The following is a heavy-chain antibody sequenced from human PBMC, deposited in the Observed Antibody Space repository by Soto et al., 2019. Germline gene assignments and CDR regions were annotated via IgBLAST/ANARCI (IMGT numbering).Heavy chain of an antibody. D-gene: IGHD1-1*01. J-gene: IGHJ3*02. CDR2: IYSGGST. CDR3: ARAHKTGTGLTPLDPRFEGAFDI. CDR1: GFTVSSNY. Sequence: GGSLRLSCAASGFTVSSNYMSWVRQAPGKGLEWVSVIYSGGSTYYADSVKGRFTISRDNSKNTLYLQMNSLRAEDTAVYYCARAHKTGTGLTPLDPRFEGAFDIWGQGTMVTVSS. V-gene: IGHV3-53*01.